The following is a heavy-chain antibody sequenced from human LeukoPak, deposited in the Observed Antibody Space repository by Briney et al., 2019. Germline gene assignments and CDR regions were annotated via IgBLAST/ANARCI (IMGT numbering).Heavy chain of an antibody. J-gene: IGHJ4*02. CDR1: GYTFTAYY. Sequence: ASVKVSCKASGYTFTAYYVYWVRQAPGQGLEWLGWINPSGGGTNYAQKFQGRVTLTRDTSINTAYMELGSLRSDDMAVYYCAREGAMAGTPLDYWGQGTLVTVSS. D-gene: IGHD6-19*01. CDR3: AREGAMAGTPLDY. V-gene: IGHV1-2*02. CDR2: INPSGGGT.